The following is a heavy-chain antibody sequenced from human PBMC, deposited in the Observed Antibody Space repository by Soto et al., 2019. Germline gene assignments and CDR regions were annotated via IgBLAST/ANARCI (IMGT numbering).Heavy chain of an antibody. CDR3: AKRTQGGLGIRETPYY. D-gene: IGHD7-27*01. CDR1: GFTFSSYA. CDR2: ISGSGGST. Sequence: GGSLRLSCAASGFTFSSYAMSWVRQAPGKGLEWVSAISGSGGSTYYADSVKGRFTISRDNSKNTLYLQMNSLRAEDTAVYYCAKRTQGGLGIRETPYYPGEGTLVTVSS. J-gene: IGHJ4*02. V-gene: IGHV3-23*01.